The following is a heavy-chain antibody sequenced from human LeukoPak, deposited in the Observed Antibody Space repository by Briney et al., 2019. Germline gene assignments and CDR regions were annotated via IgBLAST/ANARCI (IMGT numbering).Heavy chain of an antibody. D-gene: IGHD3-22*01. CDR3: ARAPSEIGGYYPEYFRH. CDR2: IKSDGST. CDR1: GFTFSAYW. V-gene: IGHV3-74*01. Sequence: GGSLRLSCAASGFTFSAYWMHWVRQAPGKGLVWVSRIKSDGSTNYADSVKGRFTISRDNANNTLSLQMNSLRPEDTGVYYCARAPSEIGGYYPEYFRHWGQGTLVTVSS. J-gene: IGHJ1*01.